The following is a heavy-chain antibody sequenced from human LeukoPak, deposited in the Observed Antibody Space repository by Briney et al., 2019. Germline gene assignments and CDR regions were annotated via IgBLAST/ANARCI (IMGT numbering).Heavy chain of an antibody. Sequence: PSETLSLTCTVSGDSISNYYWNWIRQPPGKGLEWIGYIYYSGSTNYNPSLKSRVTISVDTSKNQFSLILSSVTAADTAVYYCARQRWFDYWGQGTLVTVSS. CDR3: ARQRWFDY. V-gene: IGHV4-59*08. CDR1: GDSISNYY. J-gene: IGHJ4*02. CDR2: IYYSGST. D-gene: IGHD4-23*01.